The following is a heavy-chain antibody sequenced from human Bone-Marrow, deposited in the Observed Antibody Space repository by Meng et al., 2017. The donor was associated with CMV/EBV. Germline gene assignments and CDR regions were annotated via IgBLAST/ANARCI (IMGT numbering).Heavy chain of an antibody. V-gene: IGHV3-9*01. CDR1: GFTFDDYA. CDR2: ISWNSGSI. CDR3: AEDMGSLYCSSTSCYSYFQH. J-gene: IGHJ1*01. D-gene: IGHD2-2*02. Sequence: GGSLRLSCAASGFTFDDYAMHWVRQAPGKGLEWVSGISWNSGSIGYADSVKGRFTISRDNAKNSLYLQMNSLRAEDTALYYCAEDMGSLYCSSTSCYSYFQHWGQGTLVTVSS.